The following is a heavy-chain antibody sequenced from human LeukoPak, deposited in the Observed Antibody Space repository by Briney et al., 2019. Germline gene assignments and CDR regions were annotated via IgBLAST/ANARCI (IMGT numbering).Heavy chain of an antibody. Sequence: ASVKVSCKASGYTFATDGISWVRQAPGQGLEWMGWISGYNGNTYYAQKFQGRVTMTTDTSTSTAYMELRGLRPDDTALYYCAKDERELPYYFPYWGQGTQVTVSS. CDR1: GYTFATDG. CDR2: ISGYNGNT. D-gene: IGHD1-26*01. V-gene: IGHV1-18*01. CDR3: AKDERELPYYFPY. J-gene: IGHJ4*02.